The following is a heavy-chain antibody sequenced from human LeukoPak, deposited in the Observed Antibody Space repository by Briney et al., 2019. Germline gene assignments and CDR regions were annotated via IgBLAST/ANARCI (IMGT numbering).Heavy chain of an antibody. Sequence: SETLSLTCTVSGGSISSSSYYWGWIRQPPGKGLEWIGSIYYSGSTYYNPSLKSRVTMSVDTSKNQFSLKLSSVTAADTAVYYCARAVEMATILDYWGQGTLVTVSS. D-gene: IGHD5-24*01. CDR1: GGSISSSSYY. J-gene: IGHJ4*02. V-gene: IGHV4-39*07. CDR3: ARAVEMATILDY. CDR2: IYYSGST.